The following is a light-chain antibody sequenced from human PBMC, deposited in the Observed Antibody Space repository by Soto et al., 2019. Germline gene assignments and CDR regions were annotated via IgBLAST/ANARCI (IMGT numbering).Light chain of an antibody. V-gene: IGKV3-11*01. CDR2: DAS. Sequence: EFVLTQSPATLSLSPGERATLSCRASQGISNYLAWYQQKPGQAPRLLIYDASNRATGIPARFSGSGSGTAFPLPISSLGPEDSAVYYCQQRINWPPTFGPGTKVDIK. CDR3: QQRINWPPT. CDR1: QGISNY. J-gene: IGKJ3*01.